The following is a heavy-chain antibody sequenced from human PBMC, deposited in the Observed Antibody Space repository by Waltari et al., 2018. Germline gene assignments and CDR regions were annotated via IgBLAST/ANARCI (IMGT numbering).Heavy chain of an antibody. CDR2: IYYSGST. J-gene: IGHJ4*02. Sequence: QLQLQESGPGLVKPSETLSLTCTVSGGSISSSSYYWGWIRQPPGKGLEWIGSIYYSGSTYYNPSLKSRVTISVDTSKNQFSLKLSSVTAADTAVYYCARDCGSGFGVCSDYWGQGTLVTVSS. D-gene: IGHD3-10*01. CDR3: ARDCGSGFGVCSDY. CDR1: GGSISSSSYY. V-gene: IGHV4-39*07.